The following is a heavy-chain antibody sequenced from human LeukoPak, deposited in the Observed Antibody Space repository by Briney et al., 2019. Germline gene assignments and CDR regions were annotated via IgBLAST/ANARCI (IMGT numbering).Heavy chain of an antibody. Sequence: SETLSLTCTVSGGSIRSYYWSWIRQPPEKGLQWIGYIYYSGSTNYNPSLKSRVTISVDTSNNQFSLRLHSMTAADTAVYYCARGLTGYHNWFDPWGQGTLVTVSS. CDR2: IYYSGST. CDR3: ARGLTGYHNWFDP. V-gene: IGHV4-59*08. D-gene: IGHD3-9*01. CDR1: GGSIRSYY. J-gene: IGHJ5*02.